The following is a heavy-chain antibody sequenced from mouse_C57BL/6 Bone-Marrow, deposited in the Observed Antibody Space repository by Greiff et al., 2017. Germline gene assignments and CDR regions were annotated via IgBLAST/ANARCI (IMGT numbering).Heavy chain of an antibody. CDR1: GYAFSSYR. V-gene: IGHV1-80*01. J-gene: IGHJ3*01. CDR3: GRGGRPWFAY. CDR2: FYPGDGDT. Sequence: VMLVESGAELVKPGASVKISCKASGYAFSSYRMNWVKQKPGKGLEWIGQFYPGDGDTKYNGKFKGKATLTADKSSSTEYMRLSSLTSDDSAVXFCGRGGRPWFAYWGQGTLVTVSA. D-gene: IGHD3-1*01.